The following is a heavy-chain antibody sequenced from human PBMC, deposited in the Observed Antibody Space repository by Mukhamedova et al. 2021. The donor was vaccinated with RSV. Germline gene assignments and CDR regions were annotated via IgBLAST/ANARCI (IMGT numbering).Heavy chain of an antibody. CDR3: ARQEEYCSSSSCYRSHDAFDI. V-gene: IGHV5-51*01. J-gene: IGHJ3*02. CDR2: IYPGDSDT. D-gene: IGHD2-2*01. Sequence: VRQMPGKGLEWMGIIYPGDSDTRYSPSFQGQVTISADKSISTAYLQWSSLKASDTAMYYCARQEEYCSSSSCYRSHDAFDIWAQGT.